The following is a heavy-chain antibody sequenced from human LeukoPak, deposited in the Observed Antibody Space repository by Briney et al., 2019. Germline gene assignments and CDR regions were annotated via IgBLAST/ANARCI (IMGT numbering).Heavy chain of an antibody. CDR3: ARGPDQTFDP. CDR2: IYYSGST. Sequence: SETLSLTCTVSGGSISSSSYYWGWIRQPPGKGLEWIGSIYYSGSTYYNPSLKSRVTISVDTSKNRFSLKLSSVTAADTAVYYCARGPDQTFDPWGQGTLVTVSS. V-gene: IGHV4-39*01. CDR1: GGSISSSSYY. J-gene: IGHJ5*02.